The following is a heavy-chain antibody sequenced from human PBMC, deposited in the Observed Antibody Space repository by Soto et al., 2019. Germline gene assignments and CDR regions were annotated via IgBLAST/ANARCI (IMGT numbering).Heavy chain of an antibody. Sequence: PGESLKISCKGSGYSFTSYWIGLVRQMPGKGLEWMGIIYPGDSDTRYSPSFQGQVTISADKSISTAYLQWSSLKASDTAMYYCARQISVAGFWGWFDPWGQGTLVTVSS. D-gene: IGHD6-19*01. J-gene: IGHJ5*02. CDR2: IYPGDSDT. CDR1: GYSFTSYW. CDR3: ARQISVAGFWGWFDP. V-gene: IGHV5-51*01.